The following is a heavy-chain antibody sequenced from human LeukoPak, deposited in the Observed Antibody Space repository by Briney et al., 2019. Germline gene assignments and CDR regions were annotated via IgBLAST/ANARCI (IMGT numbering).Heavy chain of an antibody. Sequence: PGGSLRLSCAASGFTFSKYWMSWVRQAPGKGLEWVANIKQDGSVKYYVDSVKGRFTISRDNAKNSLYLQMNSLRAEDTAVYNCAKGDFYGSGRDYYYYMDVWGKGTTVTISS. CDR2: IKQDGSVK. J-gene: IGHJ6*03. CDR1: GFTFSKYW. V-gene: IGHV3-7*03. D-gene: IGHD3-10*01. CDR3: AKGDFYGSGRDYYYYMDV.